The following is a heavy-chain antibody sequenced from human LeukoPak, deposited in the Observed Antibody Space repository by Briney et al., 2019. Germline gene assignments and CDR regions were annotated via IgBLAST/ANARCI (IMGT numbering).Heavy chain of an antibody. Sequence: PGGSLRLSCAASGFTFSSYGMHWVRQAPGKGLEWVAFIRYDGSNKYYADSVKGRFTISRDNSKNTLYLQMNSLRAEDTAVYYCASGYSYGNDAFDIWGQGTMVTVSS. CDR3: ASGYSYGNDAFDI. CDR2: IRYDGSNK. J-gene: IGHJ3*02. V-gene: IGHV3-30*02. CDR1: GFTFSSYG. D-gene: IGHD5-18*01.